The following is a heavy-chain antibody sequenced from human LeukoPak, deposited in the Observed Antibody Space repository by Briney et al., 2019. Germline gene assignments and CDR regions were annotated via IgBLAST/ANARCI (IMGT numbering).Heavy chain of an antibody. D-gene: IGHD5-18*01. CDR2: ISYDGSNK. CDR1: GFTFSSYG. CDR3: AKDRGTAMVTGWFDP. Sequence: PGRSLRLSCAASGFTFSSYGMHWVRQAPGKGLEWVAAISYDGSNKYYADSVKGRFTISRDNSKNTLYLQMNSLRAEDTAVYYCAKDRGTAMVTGWFDPWGQGTLVTVSS. J-gene: IGHJ5*02. V-gene: IGHV3-30*18.